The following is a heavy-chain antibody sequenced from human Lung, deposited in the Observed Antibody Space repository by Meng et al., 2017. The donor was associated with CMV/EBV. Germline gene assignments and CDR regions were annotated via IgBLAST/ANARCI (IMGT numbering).Heavy chain of an antibody. CDR2: ISGYNGNT. V-gene: IGHV1-18*01. CDR1: DYTFSSYG. Sequence: SVKVSXKASDYTFSSYGISWVRQAPGQGLEWMGWISGYNGNTNYAQRLQGRVTMTTDTSTSTAYMELRSLRFDDTAVYYCARDRAMGSSWFDPWGQGTLVTVSS. CDR3: ARDRAMGSSWFDP. J-gene: IGHJ5*02. D-gene: IGHD2-2*01.